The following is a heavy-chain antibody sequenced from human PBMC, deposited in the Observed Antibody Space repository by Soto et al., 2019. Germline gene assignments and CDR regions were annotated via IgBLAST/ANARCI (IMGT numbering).Heavy chain of an antibody. CDR2: IYYSGST. CDR1: GVSISSSSYY. Sequence: SETLSLTCTVSGVSISSSSYYWGWIRQPPGKGLEWIGSIYYSGSTYYNPSLKSRVIMSMDTSKHQFSLRLTSVTAADTAVDFCAREPLAHSSFDLWGQGTLVTVSS. CDR3: AREPLAHSSFDL. J-gene: IGHJ4*02. V-gene: IGHV4-39*07. D-gene: IGHD2-15*01.